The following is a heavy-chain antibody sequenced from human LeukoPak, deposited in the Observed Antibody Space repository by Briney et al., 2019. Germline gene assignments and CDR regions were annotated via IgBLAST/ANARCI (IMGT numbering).Heavy chain of an antibody. CDR3: ARDPYGGTYGAFDI. D-gene: IGHD1-26*01. Sequence: PGRSLRLSCAASGFSFSTYWMTWVRQSPGKGLERVANIKEDGSEKVYVDSVKGRFTISRDNAKNSLYLQMNTLRVDDSAIYYCARDPYGGTYGAFDIWGRGTMVSISS. V-gene: IGHV3-7*01. CDR2: IKEDGSEK. J-gene: IGHJ3*02. CDR1: GFSFSTYW.